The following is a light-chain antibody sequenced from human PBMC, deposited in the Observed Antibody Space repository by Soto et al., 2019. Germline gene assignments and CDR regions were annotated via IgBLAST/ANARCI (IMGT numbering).Light chain of an antibody. Sequence: EIVLTQSPATLSLSPGEGATLSCRASQSVSSYLAWYQQKPGQAPRLLIYDASNRATGIPARFSGSGSGTDFTLTISSLEPEDFEVYYCQQRSNWPPRYTFGQGTKVDIK. CDR2: DAS. J-gene: IGKJ2*01. V-gene: IGKV3-11*01. CDR1: QSVSSY. CDR3: QQRSNWPPRYT.